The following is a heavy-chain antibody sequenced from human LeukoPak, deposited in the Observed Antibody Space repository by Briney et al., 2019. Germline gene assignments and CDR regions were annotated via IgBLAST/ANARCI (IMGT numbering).Heavy chain of an antibody. J-gene: IGHJ5*02. CDR2: INPNSGGT. D-gene: IGHD4-17*01. CDR3: ARDNGDYENWFDP. CDR1: GGTFSTYG. V-gene: IGHV1-2*02. Sequence: ASVKVSCKASGGTFSTYGISWVRQAPGQGLEWMGWINPNSGGTNYAQKFQGRVTMTRDTSISTAYMELSRLRSDDTAVYYCARDNGDYENWFDPWGQGTLVTVSS.